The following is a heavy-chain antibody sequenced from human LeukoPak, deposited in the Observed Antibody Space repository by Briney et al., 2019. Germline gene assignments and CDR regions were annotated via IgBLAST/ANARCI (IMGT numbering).Heavy chain of an antibody. CDR3: ARCPPPSRWELLLWFDP. V-gene: IGHV1-18*01. Sequence: ASVKVSCKASGYTFTSYGISWVRQAPGQGLEWMGWISAYNGNTNYAQKLQGRVTMTTDTSTSTAYMELRSLRSDDTAVYYCARCPPPSRWELLLWFDPWGQGTLVTVSS. CDR2: ISAYNGNT. J-gene: IGHJ5*02. CDR1: GYTFTSYG. D-gene: IGHD3-10*01.